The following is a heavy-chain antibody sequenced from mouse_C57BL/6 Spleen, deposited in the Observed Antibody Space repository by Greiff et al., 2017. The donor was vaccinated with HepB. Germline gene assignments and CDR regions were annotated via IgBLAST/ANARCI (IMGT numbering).Heavy chain of an antibody. J-gene: IGHJ4*01. D-gene: IGHD3-2*02. CDR1: GYAFSSSW. Sequence: QVQLQQSGPELVKPGASVKISCKASGYAFSSSWMNWVKQRPGKGLEWIGRIYPGDGDTNYNGKFKGKATLTADKSSSTAYMQLSSLTSEDSAVYFCAREGSSGEGAMDYWGQGTSVTVSS. CDR3: AREGSSGEGAMDY. V-gene: IGHV1-82*01. CDR2: IYPGDGDT.